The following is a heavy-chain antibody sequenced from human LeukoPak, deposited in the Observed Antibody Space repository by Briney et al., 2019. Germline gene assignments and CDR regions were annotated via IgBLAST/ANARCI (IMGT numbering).Heavy chain of an antibody. CDR1: GYTFNTYG. CDR2: ISVYSGDT. D-gene: IGHD3-10*01. CDR3: ARDDGIGSGSYSFDY. Sequence: GASVKVSCKASGYTFNTYGISWLRQAPGQGLEWMGWISVYSGDTKYAQKLQGRVTMTTDTSTSTAYMELRSLTSDDTAIYYCARDDGIGSGSYSFDYWGQGTLVTVSS. J-gene: IGHJ4*02. V-gene: IGHV1-18*01.